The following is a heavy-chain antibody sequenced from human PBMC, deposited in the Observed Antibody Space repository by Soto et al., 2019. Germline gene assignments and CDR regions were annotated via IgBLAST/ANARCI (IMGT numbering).Heavy chain of an antibody. Sequence: PGVSLRLSCAASGFTFSSYSMNWVRQAPGKGLEWVSSISSSSSYIYYADSVKGRFTISRDNAKNSLYLQMNSLRAEDTAVYYCARGVAAVFDPWGQGTLVTVSS. CDR2: ISSSSSYI. CDR1: GFTFSSYS. V-gene: IGHV3-21*01. J-gene: IGHJ5*02. CDR3: ARGVAAVFDP. D-gene: IGHD6-13*01.